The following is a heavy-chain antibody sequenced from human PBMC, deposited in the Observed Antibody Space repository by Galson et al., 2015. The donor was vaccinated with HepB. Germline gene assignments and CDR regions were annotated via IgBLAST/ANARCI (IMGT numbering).Heavy chain of an antibody. CDR1: GFTFSSHA. D-gene: IGHD2-15*01. Sequence: SLRLSCAASGFTFSSHAMRWVRQAPGKGLEWVSAISGSGGSTSYADSVKGRFTISRDNSKNTLDLQINSLRAEDTAVYYCTKEIGYCSGGTCYRKENYFDFWGQGTLVTVSS. CDR2: ISGSGGST. V-gene: IGHV3-23*01. CDR3: TKEIGYCSGGTCYRKENYFDF. J-gene: IGHJ4*02.